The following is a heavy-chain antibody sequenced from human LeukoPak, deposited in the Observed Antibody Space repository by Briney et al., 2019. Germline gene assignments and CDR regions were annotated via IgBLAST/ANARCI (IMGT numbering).Heavy chain of an antibody. V-gene: IGHV3-74*01. CDR1: GLTLSSYY. CDR3: GVVAVGY. J-gene: IGHJ4*02. CDR2: IKSDGSKT. D-gene: IGHD6-19*01. Sequence: GGSLRLSCAASGLTLSSYYMHWVRQAPGKGLAWVSGIKSDGSKTGYADSVKGRFTISRDNAKNTLYLQMNSLRAEDTAVYYCGVVAVGYRGQGTLVTVSS.